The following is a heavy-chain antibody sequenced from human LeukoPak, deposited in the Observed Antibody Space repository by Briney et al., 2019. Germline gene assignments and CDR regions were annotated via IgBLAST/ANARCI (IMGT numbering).Heavy chain of an antibody. CDR1: GYTFTSYY. Sequence: ASVTVSCTASGYTFTSYYMHWVRQAPGQGLEWMGIINPSGGSTSYAQKFQGRVTMTRDTSTSTVYMELSSLRSEDTAVYYCARDRGYGSGNLEYYFDYWGQGTLVTVSS. D-gene: IGHD3-10*01. CDR3: ARDRGYGSGNLEYYFDY. CDR2: INPSGGST. V-gene: IGHV1-46*01. J-gene: IGHJ4*02.